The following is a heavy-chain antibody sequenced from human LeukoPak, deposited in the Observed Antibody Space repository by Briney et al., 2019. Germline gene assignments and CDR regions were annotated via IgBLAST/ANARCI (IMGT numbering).Heavy chain of an antibody. Sequence: GGSLRLSCAASGFTFRSYSMNWVRQAPGKGLEWVSAIDPSSTYIYYADSVKGRFTISRDNSKNTLYLQMNSLRAEDTAVYYCARDPIPSVAGHRGWFDPWGQGTLVTVSS. V-gene: IGHV3-21*01. CDR2: IDPSSTYI. J-gene: IGHJ5*02. CDR3: ARDPIPSVAGHRGWFDP. CDR1: GFTFRSYS. D-gene: IGHD6-19*01.